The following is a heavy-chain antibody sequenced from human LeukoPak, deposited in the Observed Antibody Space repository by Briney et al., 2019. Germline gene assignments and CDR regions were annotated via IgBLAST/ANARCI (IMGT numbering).Heavy chain of an antibody. V-gene: IGHV4-59*01. CDR2: FYYGGNT. CDR3: ARVVGSNWFDP. Sequence: SETQSLTCTVSLDSLSIYYWSWIRHPPGEGREWVDYFYYGGNTNYNSSLKSRVTISVDMSKSQFSLKLSSVTAADTAVYYCARVVGSNWFDPWGQGTLVTVSS. D-gene: IGHD2-15*01. CDR1: LDSLSIYY. J-gene: IGHJ5*02.